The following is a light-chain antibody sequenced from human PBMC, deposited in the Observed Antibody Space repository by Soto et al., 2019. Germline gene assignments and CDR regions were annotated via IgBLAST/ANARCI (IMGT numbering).Light chain of an antibody. CDR3: QQYNNWWT. V-gene: IGKV3-15*01. CDR2: GAS. CDR1: QSVSSN. Sequence: EIVMTQSPATRSVSPGERAILSCTASQSVSSNLAWYQQKPGQAPRLLIYGASTRATGIPARFSGSGSGTEFTLTISSLQSEDFAVYYCQQYNNWWTFGQGTKVEIK. J-gene: IGKJ1*01.